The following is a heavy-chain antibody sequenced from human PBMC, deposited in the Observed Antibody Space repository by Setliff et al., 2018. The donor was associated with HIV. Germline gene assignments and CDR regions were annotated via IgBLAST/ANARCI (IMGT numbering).Heavy chain of an antibody. Sequence: SETLSLTCTVSGDSINSHFWTWIRQSPRKGLEWIGYISSTGAAWYNPSLKSRVTMSIDTSKIHFSLTLSSVSGADTALYYCARGGKRAFDIWGQGTMVTVSS. V-gene: IGHV4-59*11. J-gene: IGHJ3*02. CDR2: ISSTGAA. CDR1: GDSINSHF. CDR3: ARGGKRAFDI.